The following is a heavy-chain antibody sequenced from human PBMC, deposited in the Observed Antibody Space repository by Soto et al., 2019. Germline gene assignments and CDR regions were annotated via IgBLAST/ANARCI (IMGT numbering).Heavy chain of an antibody. CDR2: IYHSGST. J-gene: IGHJ4*02. D-gene: IGHD3-22*01. CDR1: GGSISSGGYS. V-gene: IGHV4-30-2*01. Sequence: LSLTCAVSGGSISSGGYSWSWIRQPPGKGLEWIGYIYHSGSTYYNPSLKSRVTISVDRSKNQFSLKLSSVTAADTAVYNCARGDYYDSSGYYGTTTFDYWGQGTLVTVSS. CDR3: ARGDYYDSSGYYGTTTFDY.